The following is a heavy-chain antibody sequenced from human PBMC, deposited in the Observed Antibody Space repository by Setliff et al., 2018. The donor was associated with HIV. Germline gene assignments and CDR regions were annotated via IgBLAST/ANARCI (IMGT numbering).Heavy chain of an antibody. D-gene: IGHD7-27*01. CDR2: ISSSTSTI. J-gene: IGHJ4*02. CDR1: GFTFSSYS. Sequence: GGSLRLSCAASGFTFSSYSMNWVRQAPGKGLEWVSYISSSTSTIYYADSVKGRFTISRDNSKNTLYLQMNSLRLEDTALYYCARDLNWGFDYWGQGTLVTVSS. V-gene: IGHV3-48*01. CDR3: ARDLNWGFDY.